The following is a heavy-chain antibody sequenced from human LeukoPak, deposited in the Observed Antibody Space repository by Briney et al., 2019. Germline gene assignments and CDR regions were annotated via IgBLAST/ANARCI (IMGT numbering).Heavy chain of an antibody. CDR1: GFTFSSYS. J-gene: IGHJ4*02. V-gene: IGHV3-21*01. D-gene: IGHD3-16*02. Sequence: GGSLRLSCAASGFTFSSYSMNWVRQAPGKGLEWVSSTSSSSSYIYYADSVKGRFTISRDNAKNSLYLQMNSLRAEDTAVYYCARGMITFGGVIVISASVDYWGQGTLVTVSS. CDR3: ARGMITFGGVIVISASVDY. CDR2: TSSSSSYI.